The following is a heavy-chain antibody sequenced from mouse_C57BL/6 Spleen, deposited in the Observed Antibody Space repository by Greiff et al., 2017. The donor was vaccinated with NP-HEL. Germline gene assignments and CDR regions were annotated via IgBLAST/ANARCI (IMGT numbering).Heavy chain of an antibody. J-gene: IGHJ2*01. Sequence: QVQLKQPGAELVRPGSSVKLSCKASGYTFTSYWMHWVKQRPIQGLEWIGNIDPSDSETHYNQKFKDKATLTVDKSSSTAYMQLSSLTSEDSAVYYCARWGDYDPYFDHWGQGTALTVSS. D-gene: IGHD2-4*01. CDR2: IDPSDSET. CDR3: ARWGDYDPYFDH. CDR1: GYTFTSYW. V-gene: IGHV1-52*01.